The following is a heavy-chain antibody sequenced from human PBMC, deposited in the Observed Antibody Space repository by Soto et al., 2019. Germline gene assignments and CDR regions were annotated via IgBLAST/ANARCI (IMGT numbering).Heavy chain of an antibody. CDR2: IIPIIGTP. Sequence: WVSVKVSCKASGGTFRNHVFNWVRQAPGQGLEWMGGIIPIIGTPNYAQKFQGRVTITADASTSTVYLEVSSLRSQDTAVYYCARDLEFRDGNISHLDYWGQGTLVTVSS. D-gene: IGHD3-10*01. CDR3: ARDLEFRDGNISHLDY. V-gene: IGHV1-69*13. J-gene: IGHJ4*02. CDR1: GGTFRNHV.